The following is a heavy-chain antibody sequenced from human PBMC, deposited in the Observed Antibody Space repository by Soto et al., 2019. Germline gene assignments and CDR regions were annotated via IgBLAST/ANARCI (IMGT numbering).Heavy chain of an antibody. Sequence: EVQLVESGGGLVKPGGSLRLSCAASGFTFSSAWMSWVRQAPGKGLEWVGRIKNKYDGGTIDYAAPVEGRFTISREDSKHALDLQINSLKTADTAVDYCAADDSNGPAKIDYWGQGTLVTVSS. D-gene: IGHD3-22*01. V-gene: IGHV3-15*01. CDR3: AADDSNGPAKIDY. CDR1: GFTFSSAW. J-gene: IGHJ4*02. CDR2: IKNKYDGGTI.